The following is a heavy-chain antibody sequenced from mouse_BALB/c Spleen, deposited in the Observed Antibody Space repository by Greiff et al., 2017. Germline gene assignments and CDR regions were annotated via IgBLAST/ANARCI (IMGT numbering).Heavy chain of an antibody. V-gene: IGHV5-17*02. J-gene: IGHJ2*01. Sequence: DVKLVESGGGLVQPGGSRKLSCAASGFTFSSFGMHWVRQAPEKGLEWVAYISSGSSTIYYADTVKGRFTISRDNPKNTLFLQMTSLRSEDTAMYYCARSDYYGSSSHFDYWGQGTTLTVSS. CDR2: ISSGSSTI. D-gene: IGHD1-1*01. CDR3: ARSDYYGSSSHFDY. CDR1: GFTFSSFG.